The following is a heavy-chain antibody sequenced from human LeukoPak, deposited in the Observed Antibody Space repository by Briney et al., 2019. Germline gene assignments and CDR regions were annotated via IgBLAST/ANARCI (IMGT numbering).Heavy chain of an antibody. Sequence: GASVKVSCKASGYIFTSYYMHWVRQAPGQGLEWMGIINPSGGGTIYSQKFQGRVTMTTDMSTSTVYMEVTTLRSDDTAVYYCARGGHGTSVAAAGTGDYWGQGTLVTVSP. CDR2: INPSGGGT. J-gene: IGHJ4*02. CDR1: GYIFTSYY. D-gene: IGHD6-13*01. CDR3: ARGGHGTSVAAAGTGDY. V-gene: IGHV1-46*01.